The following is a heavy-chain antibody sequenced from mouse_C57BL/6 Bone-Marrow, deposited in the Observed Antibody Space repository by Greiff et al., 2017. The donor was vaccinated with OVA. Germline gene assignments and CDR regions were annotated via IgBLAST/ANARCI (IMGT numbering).Heavy chain of an antibody. CDR2: INPSTGGT. V-gene: IGHV1-42*01. CDR1: GYSFTGYY. CDR3: ARRTGSSYGY. D-gene: IGHD1-1*01. J-gene: IGHJ2*01. Sequence: EVKLQQSGPELVKPGASVKISCKASGYSFTGYYMNWVKQSPEKSLEWIGEINPSTGGTTYNQKFKAKATLTVDKSSSTAYMQLKSLTSEDSAVYYCARRTGSSYGYWGQGTTLTVSS.